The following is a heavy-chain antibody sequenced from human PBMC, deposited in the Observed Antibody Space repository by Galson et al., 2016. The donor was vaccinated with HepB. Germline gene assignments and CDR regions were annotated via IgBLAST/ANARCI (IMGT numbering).Heavy chain of an antibody. CDR3: ARSTTIITCFFDP. V-gene: IGHV4-59*08. Sequence: SETLSLTCTVSGASIGSSYYNWIRQAPGKGLEWIGHIYYSGTVNYNPSLKNRITISLNTSKSQVSLRLTSLTAADTAVYYCARSTTIITCFFDPWGQGTPVIVSS. J-gene: IGHJ5*02. D-gene: IGHD3-16*01. CDR1: GASIGSSY. CDR2: IYYSGTV.